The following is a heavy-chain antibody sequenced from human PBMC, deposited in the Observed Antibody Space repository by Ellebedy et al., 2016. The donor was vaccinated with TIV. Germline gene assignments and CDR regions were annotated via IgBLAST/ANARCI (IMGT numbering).Heavy chain of an antibody. J-gene: IGHJ6*02. V-gene: IGHV3-9*01. Sequence: PGGSLRLSCAASGFTFDDFAMHWVRQVPGKGLEWVAGISWNSGHIDYADSVKGRFTFSRDNAKNSLYLQMNSLRAEDTAVYYCARDLDYYYGMDVWGQGTTVTVSS. CDR2: ISWNSGHI. CDR3: ARDLDYYYGMDV. CDR1: GFTFDDFA.